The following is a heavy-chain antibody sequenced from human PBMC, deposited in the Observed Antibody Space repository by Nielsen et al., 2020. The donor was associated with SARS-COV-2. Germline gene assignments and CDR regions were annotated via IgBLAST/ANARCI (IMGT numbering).Heavy chain of an antibody. CDR2: IYSGGST. Sequence: GGSLRLSCAASGFTVSSNYMSWVRQAPGKGLEWVSVIYSGGSTYYADSVKGRFTISRDNSKNTLYLQMNSLRAEDTAVYYCARGIAAAYGMDVWGQGTTVTVSS. CDR3: ARGIAAAYGMDV. V-gene: IGHV3-66*01. J-gene: IGHJ6*02. CDR1: GFTVSSNY. D-gene: IGHD6-13*01.